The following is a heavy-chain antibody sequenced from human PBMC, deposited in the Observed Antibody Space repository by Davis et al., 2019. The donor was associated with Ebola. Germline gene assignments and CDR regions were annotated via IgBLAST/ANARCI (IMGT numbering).Heavy chain of an antibody. CDR3: ARESNGYYFDY. CDR2: ISSSGSTI. D-gene: IGHD3-22*01. Sequence: SLKISCASSGFTFSDYYMSWIRQAPGKGLEWVSYISSSGSTIYYADSEKGRFTISRDNAKNSLYLQMNSLRAEDTAVYYCARESNGYYFDYWGQGTLVTVSS. V-gene: IGHV3-11*01. J-gene: IGHJ4*02. CDR1: GFTFSDYY.